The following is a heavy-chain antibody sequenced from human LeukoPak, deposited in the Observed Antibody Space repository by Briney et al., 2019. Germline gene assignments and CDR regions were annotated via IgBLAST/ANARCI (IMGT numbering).Heavy chain of an antibody. Sequence: SETLSLTCAVYGGSFSGYYWSWIRQPPGKGLEWIGYIYYSGSTNYNPSLKSRVTISVDTSKNQFSLKLSSVTAADTAVYYCAREGDGYKGEIFDYWGQGTLVTVSS. V-gene: IGHV4-59*01. CDR3: AREGDGYKGEIFDY. CDR1: GGSFSGYY. CDR2: IYYSGST. D-gene: IGHD5-24*01. J-gene: IGHJ4*02.